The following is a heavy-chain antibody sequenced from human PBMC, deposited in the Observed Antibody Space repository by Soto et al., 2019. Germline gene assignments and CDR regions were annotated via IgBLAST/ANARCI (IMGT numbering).Heavy chain of an antibody. CDR1: GYTFTSYY. CDR3: ARDFGVGCNDVAYYYGMDV. Sequence: ASVKVSCKASGYTFTSYYMHWVRQASGQRLEWMGIINPSGGSTSYAQKFQGRVTMTRDTSTSTVYMELSSLRSEDTAVYYCARDFGVGCNDVAYYYGMDVWGQGTTVTVSS. CDR2: INPSGGST. D-gene: IGHD1-1*01. V-gene: IGHV1-46*01. J-gene: IGHJ6*02.